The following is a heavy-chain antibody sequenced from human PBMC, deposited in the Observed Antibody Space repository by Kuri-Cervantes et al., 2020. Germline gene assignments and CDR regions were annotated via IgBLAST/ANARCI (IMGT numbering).Heavy chain of an antibody. CDR2: IWYDGSNK. CDR1: GFTSSSYG. J-gene: IGHJ6*02. D-gene: IGHD3-10*01. Sequence: GGSLRLSCAASGFTSSSYGMHWVRQAPGKGLEWVAVIWYDGSNKYYADSVKGRFTISRDNSKNTLYLQMNSLRAEDTAVYYCAKEKGPAGSIYYYYGMDVWGQGSTVTVSS. CDR3: AKEKGPAGSIYYYYGMDV. V-gene: IGHV3-30*02.